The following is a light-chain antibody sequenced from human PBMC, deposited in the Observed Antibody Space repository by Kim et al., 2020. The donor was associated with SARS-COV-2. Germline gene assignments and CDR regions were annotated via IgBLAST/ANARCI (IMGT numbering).Light chain of an antibody. Sequence: PASISFRSSQSLLHSNGYNYLDWYLQKPGQSPQLLIYLGSNRASGVPDRFSGSGSGTDFTLKISRVEAEDVGVYYCMQALQSTFTFGPGTKVDIK. CDR2: LGS. CDR1: QSLLHSNGYNY. V-gene: IGKV2-28*01. CDR3: MQALQSTFT. J-gene: IGKJ3*01.